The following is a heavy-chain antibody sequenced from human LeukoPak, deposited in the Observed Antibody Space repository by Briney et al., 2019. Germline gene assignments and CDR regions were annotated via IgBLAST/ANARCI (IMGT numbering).Heavy chain of an antibody. CDR3: AVVGSGSGDAFDI. CDR2: IWYGGSNK. D-gene: IGHD3-10*01. V-gene: IGHV3-33*08. CDR1: GFTFSSYG. Sequence: GGSLRLSCAASGFTFSSYGMHWVRQAPGKGLEWVAVIWYGGSNKYYADSVKGRFTISRDNSKNTLYLQMNSLRAEDTAVYYCAVVGSGSGDAFDIWGQGTMVTVSS. J-gene: IGHJ3*02.